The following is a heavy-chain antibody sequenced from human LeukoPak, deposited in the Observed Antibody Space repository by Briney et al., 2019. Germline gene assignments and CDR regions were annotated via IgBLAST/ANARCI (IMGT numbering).Heavy chain of an antibody. J-gene: IGHJ4*02. CDR1: GLTFSRHA. D-gene: IGHD6-19*01. V-gene: IGHV3-21*01. CDR2: ISSSSSYI. CDR3: ARETVAGFDY. Sequence: TGGSLRLSCEASGLTFSRHAMTWVRQAPGRGLEWVSSISSSSSYIYYADSVKGRFTISRDNAKNSLYLQMNSLRAEDTAVYYCARETVAGFDYWGQGTLVTVSS.